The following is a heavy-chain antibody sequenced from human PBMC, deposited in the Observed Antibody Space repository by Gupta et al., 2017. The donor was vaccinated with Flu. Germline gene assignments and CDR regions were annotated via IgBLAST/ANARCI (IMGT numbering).Heavy chain of an antibody. J-gene: IGHJ6*03. V-gene: IGHV3-33*01. D-gene: IGHD3-9*01. Sequence: EWVAVIWYDGSNKYYAHSVKGRFTISRDNSKNTLYLQMNSLRAEDTAVYYCARDRNYDILTGSNYYYYYMDVWGKGTTVTVSS. CDR2: IWYDGSNK. CDR3: ARDRNYDILTGSNYYYYYMDV.